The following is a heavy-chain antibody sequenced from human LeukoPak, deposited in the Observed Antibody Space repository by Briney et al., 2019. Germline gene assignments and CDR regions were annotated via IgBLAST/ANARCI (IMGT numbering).Heavy chain of an antibody. CDR1: GFTFSSYS. V-gene: IGHV3-48*01. CDR2: ISSSSSTR. Sequence: PGGSLRLSCAVSGFTFSSYSMNWVRRAPGKGLEWVSYISSSSSTRYYADSVKGRFTISRDNAKNSLFLQMNSLRAEDTAVYYCARWVTPGWGNFDYWGQGTLVTVSS. CDR3: ARWVTPGWGNFDY. J-gene: IGHJ4*02. D-gene: IGHD2-21*02.